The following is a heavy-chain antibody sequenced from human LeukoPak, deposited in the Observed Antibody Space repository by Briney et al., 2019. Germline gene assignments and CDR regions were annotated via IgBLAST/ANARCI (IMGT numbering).Heavy chain of an antibody. CDR1: GGSISSSSYY. J-gene: IGHJ4*02. CDR3: ASCNYDFWSGYYTLFDY. Sequence: PSETLSLTCTVSGGSISSSSYYWGWIRQPPGKGLERIGSIYYSGSTYYNPSLKSRVTISVDTSKNQFSLKLSSVTAADTAVYYCASCNYDFWSGYYTLFDYWGQGTLVTVSS. D-gene: IGHD3-3*01. V-gene: IGHV4-39*01. CDR2: IYYSGST.